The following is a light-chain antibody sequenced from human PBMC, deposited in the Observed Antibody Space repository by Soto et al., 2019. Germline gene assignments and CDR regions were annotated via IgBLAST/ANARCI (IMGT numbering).Light chain of an antibody. CDR2: DVS. CDR1: SSDVGGYNY. V-gene: IGLV2-14*01. CDR3: SSYTRSSSLVV. J-gene: IGLJ2*01. Sequence: QSALTQPASVSGSPGQSITISCTGTSSDVGGYNYVSWYQQHPGKAPKLMIYDVSNRASGVYNRFYGSKTSNTTSLAISGLQAADEADYYCSSYTRSSSLVVFDSGTKLTVL.